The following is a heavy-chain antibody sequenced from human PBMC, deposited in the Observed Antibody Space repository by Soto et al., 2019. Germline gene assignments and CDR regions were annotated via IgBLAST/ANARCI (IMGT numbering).Heavy chain of an antibody. CDR2: IYSGGSK. V-gene: IGHV3-53*01. CDR3: ASSSRKDYHFGMDA. J-gene: IGHJ6*02. D-gene: IGHD3-3*01. CDR1: GLTVSSND. Sequence: EVQLVEAGGGLIQPGGSLRLSCAASGLTVSSNDMSWVRQSPGKGLEWVSVIYSGGSKHDADSVKGRFTISRVSSKNMVYLQMNSLRVDDTAVYFCASSSRKDYHFGMDAWGQGTTVIVSS.